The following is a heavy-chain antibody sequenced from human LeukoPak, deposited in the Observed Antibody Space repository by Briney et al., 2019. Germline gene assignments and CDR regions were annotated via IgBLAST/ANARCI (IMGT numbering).Heavy chain of an antibody. CDR3: ARAPAGYYDFWSGYYLDH. D-gene: IGHD3-3*01. Sequence: GGSLRLSCAASGLVFGKYAMAWVRQAPGKGLECVSIISDDSSFTYYLDSVKGRSTIFRDNSKNTLYLQMNSLRAEDTAVYYCARAPAGYYDFWSGYYLDHWGQGTLVTVSS. J-gene: IGHJ4*02. CDR2: ISDDSSFT. V-gene: IGHV3-23*01. CDR1: GLVFGKYA.